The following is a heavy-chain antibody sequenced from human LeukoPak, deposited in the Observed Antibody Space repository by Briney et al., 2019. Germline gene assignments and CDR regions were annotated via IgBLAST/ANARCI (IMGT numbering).Heavy chain of an antibody. D-gene: IGHD3-10*01. J-gene: IGHJ6*03. V-gene: IGHV4-59*01. CDR1: GGSISSYY. CDR2: IYYSGST. Sequence: SETLSLTCTVSGGSISSYYWSWIRQPPGKGLEWIGYIYYSGSTNYNPSLKSRVTISVDTSKNQFSLKLSSVTAADTAVYYCARVKYYYGSGSYFTPYYYYYMDVWGKGTTVTVSS. CDR3: ARVKYYYGSGSYFTPYYYYYMDV.